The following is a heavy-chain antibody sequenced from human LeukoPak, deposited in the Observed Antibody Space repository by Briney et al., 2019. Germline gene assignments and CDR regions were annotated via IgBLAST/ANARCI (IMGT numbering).Heavy chain of an antibody. Sequence: MSSETLSLTCTVSGGSISSYYGSWIRQPPGDGLEGIGYIFFTGDTNFNPSLRSRITISLDTSKDKISLHFSSVTAAETAVYVCARHGRVAPIDYWGQGTLVTVSS. D-gene: IGHD5-12*01. CDR2: IFFTGDT. CDR3: ARHGRVAPIDY. CDR1: GGSISSYY. V-gene: IGHV4-59*08. J-gene: IGHJ4*02.